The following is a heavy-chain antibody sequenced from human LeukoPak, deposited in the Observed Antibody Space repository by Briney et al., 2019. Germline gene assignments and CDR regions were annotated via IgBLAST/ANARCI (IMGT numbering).Heavy chain of an antibody. V-gene: IGHV1-46*01. CDR1: GYTFTSYY. CDR2: INPSGGST. CDR3: ARAIGTSTGTADN. D-gene: IGHD1-7*01. Sequence: GASVKVSCKASGYTFTSYYMHWVRQAPGQGLEWMGIINPSGGSTSYAQKFQGRVTVTRDTSTSTVYMELSSLRSEDTALYYCARAIGTSTGTADNWGQGTLVTVSS. J-gene: IGHJ4*02.